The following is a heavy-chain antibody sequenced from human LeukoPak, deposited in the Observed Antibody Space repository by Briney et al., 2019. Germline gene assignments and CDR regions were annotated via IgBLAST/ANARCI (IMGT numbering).Heavy chain of an antibody. D-gene: IGHD3-22*01. J-gene: IGHJ4*02. CDR2: ISSSGSTI. CDR3: VRDRNGYYSFDY. V-gene: IGHV3-11*01. Sequence: RSGGSLRLSCAASGFTFSDYYMSWIRQAPGKRLEWVSYISSSGSTIYYADSVRGRFTISRDNAERSLYLQMNGLRAEDTAVYYCVRDRNGYYSFDYWGQGTLVTVSS. CDR1: GFTFSDYY.